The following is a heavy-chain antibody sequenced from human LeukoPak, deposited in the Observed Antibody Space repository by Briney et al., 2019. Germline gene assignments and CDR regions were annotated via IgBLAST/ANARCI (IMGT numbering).Heavy chain of an antibody. Sequence: ASVKVSCKASGYTFTRYYMHWVRQAPGQGLEWMGIINPSGGSTSYAQKFQGRVTMTRDMSTSTVYMELSSLRSEDTAVYYCARDGRRGGVVVITNWGAFDIWGQGTMVTVSS. CDR2: INPSGGST. CDR3: ARDGRRGGVVVITNWGAFDI. CDR1: GYTFTRYY. V-gene: IGHV1-46*01. J-gene: IGHJ3*02. D-gene: IGHD3-22*01.